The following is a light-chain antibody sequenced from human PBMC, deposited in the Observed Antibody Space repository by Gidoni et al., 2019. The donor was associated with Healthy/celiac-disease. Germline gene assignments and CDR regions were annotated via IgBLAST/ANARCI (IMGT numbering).Light chain of an antibody. J-gene: IGKJ1*01. V-gene: IGKV1-5*03. CDR2: KAS. CDR3: QQYNSYPRT. CDR1: QSISSR. Sequence: DIQMTQSPSTLSASVGDRVTITCRASQSISSRLAWYKQKPGKAPKLLIYKASSLESGVPSRFSGSGSGTEFTLTISSLQPDDFATYYCQQYNSYPRTFGQXTKVEIK.